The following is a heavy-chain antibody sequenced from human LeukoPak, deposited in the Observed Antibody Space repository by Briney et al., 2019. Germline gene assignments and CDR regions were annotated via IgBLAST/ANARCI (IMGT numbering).Heavy chain of an antibody. J-gene: IGHJ2*01. CDR3: TRDLKGARETMVTGFSWYFDL. CDR1: GDNVSTTGAA. D-gene: IGHD5-18*01. V-gene: IGHV6-1*01. Sequence: SQTLSLTCAISGDNVSTTGAAWNWIRQSPSRGLEWLGRTYYISKWYNDYAISVKSRMSINADTSKNQFSLQLNSVTPEDTAVYYCTRDLKGARETMVTGFSWYFDLWGRGTLVTVSS. CDR2: TYYISKWYN.